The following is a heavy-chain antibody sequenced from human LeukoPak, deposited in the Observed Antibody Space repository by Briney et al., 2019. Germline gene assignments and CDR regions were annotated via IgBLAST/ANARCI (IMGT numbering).Heavy chain of an antibody. D-gene: IGHD2-8*02. J-gene: IGHJ1*01. V-gene: IGHV3-30*03. CDR3: GTEGGARGVDTVRYEY. Sequence: GTSLRLSCAASGFTFSGFGMHRVRQAPGKGLQWVAVISSDGTNKFYADSVAGRLTISRDNSKNTLYLQMTSLRPEDTAVYFCGTEGGARGVDTVRYEYWGQGTLVTVSS. CDR1: GFTFSGFG. CDR2: ISSDGTNK.